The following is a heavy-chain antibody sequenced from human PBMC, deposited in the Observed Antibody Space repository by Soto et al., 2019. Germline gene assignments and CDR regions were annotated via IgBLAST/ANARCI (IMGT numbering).Heavy chain of an antibody. D-gene: IGHD6-6*01. CDR2: INAHSGGT. J-gene: IGHJ5*02. CDR3: AKDLTRQLAYWLDP. V-gene: IGHV1-2*02. Sequence: ASVKVSCKASGFSFTGYYIHWLRQAPGQGLEWMGWINAHSGGTEYAQKFQGRVTLTRDTSISTAYMTLSSQRSDDTAIYYCAKDLTRQLAYWLDPWGQGTQVTVSS. CDR1: GFSFTGYY.